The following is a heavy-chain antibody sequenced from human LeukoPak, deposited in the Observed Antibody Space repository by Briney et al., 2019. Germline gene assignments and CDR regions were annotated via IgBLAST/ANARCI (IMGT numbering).Heavy chain of an antibody. Sequence: GGSLRLSCAASGFNFNNYNMNWVRQAPGKGLEWVSYITLSSSTTYYADSVRGRFTISRDNSKSTLSLQMNSLRAEDTAVYYCAKWGCSGGSCYPFDYWGQGTLVTVSS. J-gene: IGHJ4*02. CDR2: ITLSSSTT. D-gene: IGHD2-15*01. CDR3: AKWGCSGGSCYPFDY. V-gene: IGHV3-48*01. CDR1: GFNFNNYN.